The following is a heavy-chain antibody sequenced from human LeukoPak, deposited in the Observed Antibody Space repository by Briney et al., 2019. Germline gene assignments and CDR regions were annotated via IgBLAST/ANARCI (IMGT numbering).Heavy chain of an antibody. CDR1: GYTFTGYY. D-gene: IGHD3-22*01. J-gene: IGHJ4*02. V-gene: IGHV1-2*02. CDR2: INPNSGGT. CDR3: AREYYDSSGYSRFDY. Sequence: ASVKVSCKASGYTFTGYYMHWVRQAPGQGLEWMGWINPNSGGTNYAQKFQGRVTMTRDTSISTAYMELSRLRSDDTAVYYCAREYYDSSGYSRFDYWGRGTLVTVSS.